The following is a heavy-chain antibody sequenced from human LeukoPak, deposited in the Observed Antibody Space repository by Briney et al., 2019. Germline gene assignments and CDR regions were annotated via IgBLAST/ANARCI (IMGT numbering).Heavy chain of an antibody. D-gene: IGHD3-10*01. V-gene: IGHV6-1*01. CDR2: TYYRSKWFS. J-gene: IGHJ4*02. CDR1: GDSVSSNSAA. Sequence: SQTLSLTCAISGDSVSSNSAAWNWIRQSPSRGLEWLGRTYYRSKWFSYYAASVRSRITINPDTSKNQFSLQLKSVTPEDTAVYYCARMVGPVSDYWGQGTRVTVSS. CDR3: ARMVGPVSDY.